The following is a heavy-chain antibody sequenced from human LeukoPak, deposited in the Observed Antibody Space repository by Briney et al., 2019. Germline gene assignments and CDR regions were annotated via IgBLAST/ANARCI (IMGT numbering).Heavy chain of an antibody. CDR3: ARTIAVAGTGKPTDYYYMDV. CDR1: GGSISSYY. V-gene: IGHV4-4*07. D-gene: IGHD6-19*01. J-gene: IGHJ6*03. Sequence: SETLSLTCTVSGGSISSYYWSWIRQPAGKGPEWIGRIYTSGSTNYNPSLKSRVTISVDKSKNQFSLKLSSVTAADTAVYYCARTIAVAGTGKPTDYYYMDVWGKGTTVTVSS. CDR2: IYTSGST.